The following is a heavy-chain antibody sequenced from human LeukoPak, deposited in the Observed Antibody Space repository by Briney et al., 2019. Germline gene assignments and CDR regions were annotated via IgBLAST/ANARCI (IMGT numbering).Heavy chain of an antibody. Sequence: GGSLTLTRAVSGFSFGGYSIRCGRQAPAREVEGWSRISGDSGSTYYADSVKSRFTISRDNSKNSLFLQMNSLRTEDTALYYYAKDRAEYFQHWGQGNLVSVFS. J-gene: IGHJ1*01. CDR3: AKDRAEYFQH. CDR2: ISGDSGST. V-gene: IGHV3-43*02. CDR1: GFSFGGYS.